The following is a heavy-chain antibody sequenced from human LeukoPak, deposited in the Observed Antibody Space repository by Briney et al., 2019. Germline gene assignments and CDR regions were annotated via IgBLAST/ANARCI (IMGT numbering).Heavy chain of an antibody. CDR1: GFSLSTSGMC. CDR3: ARMVARGYGAYAFSMDPNYFFDS. Sequence: KSGPALVRPTQTLTLTCTFSGFSLSTSGMCVTWIRQPPGKALEWLARIDWDDDRYYSTTLKTRLTISKDTPKNQVVLTMTNLDPEDTATYYCARMVARGYGAYAFSMDPNYFFDSWGQGTLVTVSS. V-gene: IGHV2-70*11. D-gene: IGHD5-12*01. J-gene: IGHJ4*02. CDR2: IDWDDDR.